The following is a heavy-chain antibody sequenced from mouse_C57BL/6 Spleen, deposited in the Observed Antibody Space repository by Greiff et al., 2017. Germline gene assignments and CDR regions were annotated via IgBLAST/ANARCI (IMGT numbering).Heavy chain of an antibody. D-gene: IGHD2-10*02. CDR3: ARSEYGNCPYAMDY. J-gene: IGHJ4*01. V-gene: IGHV1-55*01. CDR1: GYTFTSYW. CDR2: IYPGSGST. Sequence: QVQLQQSGAELVKPGDSVKMSCTASGYTFTSYWITWVKQRPGQGLEWIGDIYPGSGSTNYNATFKSKATLTVDTSSSTAYMQLSSLTAEDSAVYYCARSEYGNCPYAMDYWGQGTSVTVSA.